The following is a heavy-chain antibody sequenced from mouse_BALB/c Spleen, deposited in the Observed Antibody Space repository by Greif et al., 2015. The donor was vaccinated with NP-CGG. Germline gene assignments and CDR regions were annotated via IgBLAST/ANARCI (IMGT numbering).Heavy chain of an antibody. D-gene: IGHD3-1*01. CDR1: GYTFTDYW. CDR3: ARGSGGKGAWFAY. J-gene: IGHJ3*01. Sequence: QVQLKESGAELVMPGASVKMSCKASGYTFTDYWMHWVKQRPGQGLEWIGAIDTSDSYTSYNQKFKGKATLTVDESSSTAYMQLSSLTSEDSAVYYCARGSGGKGAWFAYWGQGTLVTVSA. V-gene: IGHV1-69*01. CDR2: IDTSDSYT.